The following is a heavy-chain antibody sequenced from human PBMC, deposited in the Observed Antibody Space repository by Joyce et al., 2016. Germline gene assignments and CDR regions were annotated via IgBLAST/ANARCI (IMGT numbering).Heavy chain of an antibody. D-gene: IGHD3-10*01. J-gene: IGHJ4*02. Sequence: EVQLVQSGAEVQKPGESLRISFMGSGYIFTSYCISWVRQMPGNGMGWVGRVDASDSYTKYSPSFKGHVTISGDKTISTAYRQWSSLKASDTAMYYCARLDYYGSGSYGPDYWGQGTLVTVSS. V-gene: IGHV5-10-1*03. CDR1: GYIFTSYC. CDR3: ARLDYYGSGSYGPDY. CDR2: VDASDSYT.